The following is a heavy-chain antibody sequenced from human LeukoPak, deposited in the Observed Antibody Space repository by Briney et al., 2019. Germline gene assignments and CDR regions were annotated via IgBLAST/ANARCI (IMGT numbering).Heavy chain of an antibody. D-gene: IGHD3-10*01. V-gene: IGHV1-8*01. CDR1: GYTFTSYD. CDR3: ARDIDKITTARGIIITRPFNWFDP. CDR2: MNPNSNNT. J-gene: IGHJ5*02. Sequence: ASVKVSCKASGYTFTSYDINWVRQATGQGLEWMGWMNPNSNNTGYAQKFQGRVTMTRNTSISTAYMELSSLRSEDTAVYYCARDIDKITTARGIIITRPFNWFDPWGQGTLVTVSS.